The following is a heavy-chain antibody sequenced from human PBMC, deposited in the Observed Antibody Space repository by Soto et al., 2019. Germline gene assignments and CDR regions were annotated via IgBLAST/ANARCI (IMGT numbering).Heavy chain of an antibody. CDR3: ARLTSGPVYFDY. J-gene: IGHJ4*02. V-gene: IGHV4-31*03. Sequence: QVQLQESGPGLVKPSQTLSLTCTVSGGSISSGGYYWSWIRQHPGKGLEWIGYIYYSGSTYYNPSLKSRVTISVDSSKNQFSLKLSSVTAADTAVYYCARLTSGPVYFDYWGQGTLVTVSS. D-gene: IGHD3-10*01. CDR1: GGSISSGGYY. CDR2: IYYSGST.